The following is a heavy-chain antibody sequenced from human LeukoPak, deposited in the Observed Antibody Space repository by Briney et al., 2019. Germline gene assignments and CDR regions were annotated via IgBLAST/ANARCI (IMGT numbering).Heavy chain of an antibody. CDR1: GYSISSGYY. Sequence: KSSETLSLTCTVSGYSISSGYYWGWIRQPPGKGLEWIGSIYHSGSTYYNPSLKSRVTISVDTSKNQFSLKLSSVTAADTAVYYCARAWFGELFPDYWGQGTLVTVSS. CDR3: ARAWFGELFPDY. CDR2: IYHSGST. D-gene: IGHD3-10*01. V-gene: IGHV4-38-2*02. J-gene: IGHJ4*02.